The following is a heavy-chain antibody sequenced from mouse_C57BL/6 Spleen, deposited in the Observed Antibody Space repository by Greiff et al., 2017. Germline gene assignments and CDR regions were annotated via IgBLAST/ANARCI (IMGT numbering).Heavy chain of an antibody. D-gene: IGHD2-1*01. CDR1: GFNIKDDY. CDR3: TTYYYGNYVNY. Sequence: EVQLQQSGAELVRPGASVKLSCTASGFNIKDDYMHWVKQRPEQGLEWIGWIDPENGDTEYASKFQGKATITADTSSNTAYLQLSSLTSEDTAVYYCTTYYYGNYVNYWGQGTTLSVSS. J-gene: IGHJ2*01. CDR2: IDPENGDT. V-gene: IGHV14-4*01.